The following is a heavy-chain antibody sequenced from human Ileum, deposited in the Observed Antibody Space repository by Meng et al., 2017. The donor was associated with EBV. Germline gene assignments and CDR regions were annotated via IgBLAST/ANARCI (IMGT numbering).Heavy chain of an antibody. J-gene: IGHJ5*02. CDR2: TYRRSRWYY. CDR1: GDSVSSDKTA. CDR3: ATSRIAKFDR. V-gene: IGHV6-1*01. Sequence: PQSGPGSVHPSQSLSRSCVISGDSVSSDKTAWNWIRQSPSRGLEWLGRTYRRSRWYYDYALSVKSRINISPDTSKNQVSLQLNSVTDEDTGIYYCATSRIAKFDRWGQGTLVTVSS.